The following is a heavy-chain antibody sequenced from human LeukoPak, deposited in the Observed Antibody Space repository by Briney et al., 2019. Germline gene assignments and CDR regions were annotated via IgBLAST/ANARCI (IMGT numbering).Heavy chain of an antibody. V-gene: IGHV1-18*01. D-gene: IGHD6-19*01. Sequence: ASVKVFCKASGYTFTSYGNSWVRQAPGQGLEWMGWISAYNGNTNYTQKPQGRVTMTTETPARTAYMELRRLISDHTGVLYCARGSVAGTSDYWGQGTLVTVSS. CDR3: ARGSVAGTSDY. CDR2: ISAYNGNT. CDR1: GYTFTSYG. J-gene: IGHJ4*02.